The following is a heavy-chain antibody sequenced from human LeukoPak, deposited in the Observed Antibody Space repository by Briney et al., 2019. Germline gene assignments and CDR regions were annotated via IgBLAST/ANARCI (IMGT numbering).Heavy chain of an antibody. CDR3: ARDLGYCTGGTCYPNWFDP. Sequence: ASGKVSCKASGYTFTSYAMHWVRQAPGQRLEWMGWINAGNDNTKYSQKFQGRVTITRDTSASTAYMELSSLRSEDTAVYYCARDLGYCTGGTCYPNWFDPWGQGTLVTVSS. V-gene: IGHV1-3*01. J-gene: IGHJ5*02. D-gene: IGHD2-15*01. CDR1: GYTFTSYA. CDR2: INAGNDNT.